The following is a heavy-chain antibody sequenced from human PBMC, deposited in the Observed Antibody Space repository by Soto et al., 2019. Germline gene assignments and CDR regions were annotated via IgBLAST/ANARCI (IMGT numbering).Heavy chain of an antibody. CDR3: ARAVQITSIAAAGTSIDY. Sequence: GGSLRLSCAASGFTFSSYGMHWVRQAPGKGLEWVAVIWYDGSNKYYADSVKGRFTISRDNSKNTLYLQMNSLRAEVTAVYYCARAVQITSIAAAGTSIDYWGQGTLVTVSS. CDR2: IWYDGSNK. V-gene: IGHV3-33*01. J-gene: IGHJ4*02. D-gene: IGHD6-13*01. CDR1: GFTFSSYG.